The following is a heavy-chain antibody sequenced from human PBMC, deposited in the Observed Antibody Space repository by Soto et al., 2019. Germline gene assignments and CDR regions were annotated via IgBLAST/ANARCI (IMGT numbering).Heavy chain of an antibody. CDR3: ARDQVDINATDTRAFDS. CDR2: TYYRSKWYN. J-gene: IGHJ5*01. D-gene: IGHD5-12*01. CDR1: GDSVSSNSAA. V-gene: IGHV6-1*01. Sequence: SQTLSLTCAISGDSVSSNSAAWNWIRQSPSRGLEWLGRTYYRSKWYNDYAVSVKSRITINPDTSKNQFSLQLNSVTPEDTAVYYCARDQVDINATDTRAFDSWGLRALLTVSS.